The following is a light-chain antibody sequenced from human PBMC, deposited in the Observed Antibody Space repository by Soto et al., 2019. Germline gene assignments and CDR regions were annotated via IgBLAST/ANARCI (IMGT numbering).Light chain of an antibody. CDR1: QGISSS. Sequence: DIPMTQSPSSLSASVGDTVTITCRASQGISSSLAWYQQKAGKVPDLLIYAASTLQSGVPSHFSGSGSGTDFTLTISSLQPEDVATYYCQEYHSPPFTFGPGTRVEIK. CDR2: AAS. J-gene: IGKJ3*01. V-gene: IGKV1-27*01. CDR3: QEYHSPPFT.